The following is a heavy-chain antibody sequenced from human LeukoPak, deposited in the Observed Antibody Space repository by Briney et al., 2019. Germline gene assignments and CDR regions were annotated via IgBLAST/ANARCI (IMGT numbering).Heavy chain of an antibody. CDR1: GYTLTSYG. CDR2: ISAYNGNT. J-gene: IGHJ4*02. CDR3: ATQRGNSPDY. Sequence: ASVKVSCKASGYTLTSYGISWVRQAPGQGLEWMGWISAYNGNTNYAQKFQGRVTMTRDTSISTAYMELSRLRSDDTAVYHCATQRGNSPDYWGQGTLVTVSS. D-gene: IGHD3-16*01. V-gene: IGHV1-18*01.